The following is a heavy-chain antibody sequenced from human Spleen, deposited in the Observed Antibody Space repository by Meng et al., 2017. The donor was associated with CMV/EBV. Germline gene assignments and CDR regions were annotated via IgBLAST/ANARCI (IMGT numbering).Heavy chain of an antibody. CDR3: ARGLWNSGY. V-gene: IGHV3-30*04. Sequence: RLSCAAAGVSFSSYAMHWVRQAPGKGLEWVTFISYDGNNKYYSDSVKGRFTISRDNSKNTLYLQMNSLRAEDTAVYFCARGLWNSGYWGQGTLVTVSS. D-gene: IGHD1-7*01. CDR1: GVSFSSYA. CDR2: ISYDGNNK. J-gene: IGHJ4*02.